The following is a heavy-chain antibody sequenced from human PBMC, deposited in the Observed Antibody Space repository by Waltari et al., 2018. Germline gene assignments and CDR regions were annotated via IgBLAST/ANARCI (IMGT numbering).Heavy chain of an antibody. CDR3: ARDGGSGSYGHDAFDI. CDR1: GFTFSSYA. CDR2: ISYDGSNK. D-gene: IGHD1-26*01. V-gene: IGHV3-30-3*01. J-gene: IGHJ3*02. Sequence: QVQLVESGGGVVQPGRSLRLSCAASGFTFSSYAMHWVRQAPGKGLEWVAVISYDGSNKYYADSVKGRFTISRDNSKNTLYLQMNSLRAEDTAVYYCARDGGSGSYGHDAFDIWGQG.